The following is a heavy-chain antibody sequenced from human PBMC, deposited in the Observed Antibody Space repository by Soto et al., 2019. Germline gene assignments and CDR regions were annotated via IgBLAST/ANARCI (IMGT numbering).Heavy chain of an antibody. V-gene: IGHV3-66*01. J-gene: IGHJ4*02. Sequence: EVHLVESGGGVVQPGESLRHSCAASGLTVSSSQMSWVRQAPGKGLEWVSVIFSGGSEYYADSVKGRFTISRDTSKNTLYLQMNSLRVEDTAVYYCARDSAASFDYWGQGTLVTVSS. CDR3: ARDSAASFDY. D-gene: IGHD2-15*01. CDR1: GLTVSSSQ. CDR2: IFSGGSE.